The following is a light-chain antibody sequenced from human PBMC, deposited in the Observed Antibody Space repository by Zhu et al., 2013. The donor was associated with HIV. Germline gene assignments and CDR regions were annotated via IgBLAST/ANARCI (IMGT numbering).Light chain of an antibody. CDR1: QSIGNW. V-gene: IGKV1-5*03. CDR3: QQYGSSPIT. J-gene: IGKJ5*01. Sequence: DIQVTQSPSTLSTSVGDRVTITCRANQSIGNWLAWYQQKPGKAPKLLIYRASGLQSGVPSSFSGSGSGTHFTLTISSLQPDDFAVYYCQQYGSSPITFGQGTRLEIK. CDR2: RAS.